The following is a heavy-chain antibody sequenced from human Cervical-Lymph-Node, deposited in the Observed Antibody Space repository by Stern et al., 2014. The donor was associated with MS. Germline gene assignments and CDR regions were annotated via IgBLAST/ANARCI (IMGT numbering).Heavy chain of an antibody. CDR1: GFTFSSYG. V-gene: IGHV3-30*03. D-gene: IGHD6-13*01. CDR2: ISDDGSNK. Sequence: QVQLVQSGGGVVQPGRSLRLSCAASGFTFSSYGIHWVRQAPGKGLEWVAIISDDGSNKYYVDSVKGRFTISRDNSKNTVYLQMKSLRAEDTALYYCALLPAAAGTGPTTYVDYWGQGTLVTVSS. CDR3: ALLPAAAGTGPTTYVDY. J-gene: IGHJ4*02.